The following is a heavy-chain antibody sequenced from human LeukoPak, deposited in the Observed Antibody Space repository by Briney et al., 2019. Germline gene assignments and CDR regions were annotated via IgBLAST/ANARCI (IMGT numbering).Heavy chain of an antibody. CDR3: AKGWELPLYYYYGMDV. J-gene: IGHJ6*02. Sequence: GGSLRLSCAASGFTFSSYSMNWVRQAPGKGLEWVSSISSSSSYIYYADSVKGRFTISRDNAKNSLYLQMNSLRAEDTAVYYCAKGWELPLYYYYGMDVWGQGTTVTVSS. CDR1: GFTFSSYS. D-gene: IGHD1-26*01. CDR2: ISSSSSYI. V-gene: IGHV3-21*04.